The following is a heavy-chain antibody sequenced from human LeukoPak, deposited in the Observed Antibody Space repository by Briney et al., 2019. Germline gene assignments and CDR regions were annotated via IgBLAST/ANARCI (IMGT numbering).Heavy chain of an antibody. CDR1: GGTFSSYA. CDR3: ARGPVGDWLWYFDL. V-gene: IGHV1-69*13. J-gene: IGHJ2*01. D-gene: IGHD1-26*01. Sequence: SVEVSCKASGGTFSSYAISWVRQAPGQGLEWMGGIIPIFGTANYAQKFQGRVTITADESTSTAYMELSSLRSEDTAVYYCARGPVGDWLWYFDLWGRGTLVTVSS. CDR2: IIPIFGTA.